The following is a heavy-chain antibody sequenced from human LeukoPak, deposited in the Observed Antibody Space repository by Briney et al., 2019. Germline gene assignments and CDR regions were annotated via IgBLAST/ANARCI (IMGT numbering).Heavy chain of an antibody. CDR3: ARGGYGGNSAPPFDY. J-gene: IGHJ4*02. Sequence: PGGSLRLSCAASGFTFSSYTMNWVRQGPGKGLEWVSSITSSSSYIYYADSVRGRFSISRDNAKNSLYLQMNSLRAEDTAVYYCARGGYGGNSAPPFDYWGQGTLVTVSS. D-gene: IGHD4-23*01. V-gene: IGHV3-21*01. CDR2: ITSSSSYI. CDR1: GFTFSSYT.